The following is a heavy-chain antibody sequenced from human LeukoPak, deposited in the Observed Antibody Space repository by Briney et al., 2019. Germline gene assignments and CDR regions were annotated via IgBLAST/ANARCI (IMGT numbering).Heavy chain of an antibody. D-gene: IGHD2-2*01. CDR1: GGTFSSYA. V-gene: IGHV1-69*06. CDR3: ARVPATTPNNWFDP. Sequence: SVKVSCKASGGTFSSYAISWVRQAPGQGLEWMGGIIPIFGTANYAQKFQGRVTITADKSTSTAYMELSSLRSEDTAVYYCARVPATTPNNWFDPWGQGTLVTVSS. CDR2: IIPIFGTA. J-gene: IGHJ5*02.